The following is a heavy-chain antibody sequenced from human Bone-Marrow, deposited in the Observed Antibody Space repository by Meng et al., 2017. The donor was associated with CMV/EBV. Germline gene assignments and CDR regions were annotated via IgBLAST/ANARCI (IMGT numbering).Heavy chain of an antibody. CDR2: IQYDGSNK. CDR3: ARVARASGYSSSWYPTLNYYFDY. V-gene: IGHV3-30*02. D-gene: IGHD6-13*01. Sequence: GESLKISCAASGFTFSSYGMHWVRQAPGKGLEWVTFIQYDGSNKYYADSVKGRFTISRDNSKNTLYLQMNSLRAEDTAVYYCARVARASGYSSSWYPTLNYYFDYWGQGTLVTVSS. CDR1: GFTFSSYG. J-gene: IGHJ4*02.